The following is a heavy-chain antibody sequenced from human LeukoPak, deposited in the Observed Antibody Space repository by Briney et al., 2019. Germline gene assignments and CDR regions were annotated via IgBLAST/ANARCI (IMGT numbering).Heavy chain of an antibody. CDR1: GYSISSGYY. CDR3: ARGKSRGSHIDY. J-gene: IGHJ4*02. D-gene: IGHD1-26*01. Sequence: SETLSHTCTVSGYSISSGYYWGCIRQPPGKGLEWIGSIYHSGSTYYNASLKSRVTISVDTSKNQFSLKLSPVTAADTAVYYCARGKSRGSHIDYWGQGTLVTVSS. CDR2: IYHSGST. V-gene: IGHV4-38-2*02.